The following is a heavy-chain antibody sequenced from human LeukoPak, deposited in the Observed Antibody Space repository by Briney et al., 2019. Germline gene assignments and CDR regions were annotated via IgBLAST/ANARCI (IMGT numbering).Heavy chain of an antibody. CDR2: ISYDGSNK. V-gene: IGHV3-30*18. CDR3: AKDEAQWELQRPGSPDS. D-gene: IGHD1-26*01. CDR1: GFTFSSYG. J-gene: IGHJ4*02. Sequence: GGSLRLSCAASGFTFSSYGMHWVRRAPGKGLEWVAVISYDGSNKYYADSVKGRFTISRDNSKNTLYLQMNSLRAEDTAVYYCAKDEAQWELQRPGSPDSWGQGTLVTVSS.